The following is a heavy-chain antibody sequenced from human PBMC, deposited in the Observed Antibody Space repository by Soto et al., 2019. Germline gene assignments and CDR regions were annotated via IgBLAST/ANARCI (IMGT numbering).Heavy chain of an antibody. J-gene: IGHJ6*02. D-gene: IGHD3-3*01. V-gene: IGHV3-30*18. CDR2: ISYDGSNK. Sequence: PGGSLRISCATSRFTFSSYGMHWVRKAPGKGLEWVAVISYDGSNKYYADSVKGRFTISRDNSKNTLYLQMNSLRAEDTAVYYCAKVQSPPLEWLLYRYPYYYYYGMDVWGQGTTVTVSS. CDR3: AKVQSPPLEWLLYRYPYYYYYGMDV. CDR1: RFTFSSYG.